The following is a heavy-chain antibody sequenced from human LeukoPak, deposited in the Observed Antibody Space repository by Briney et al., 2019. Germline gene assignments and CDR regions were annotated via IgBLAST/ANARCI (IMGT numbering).Heavy chain of an antibody. J-gene: IGHJ4*02. CDR1: GGTFSSYA. D-gene: IGHD2-2*02. Sequence: VASVKVSCKSSGGTFSSYAISWVRQAPGQGLEWMGGIIPIFGTANYAQKFQGRVTITADESTSTAYMELSSLRSEDTAVYYCARRFVCSSTRCYTGDDYFDYWGQGTLVTVSS. CDR3: ARRFVCSSTRCYTGDDYFDY. V-gene: IGHV1-69*13. CDR2: IIPIFGTA.